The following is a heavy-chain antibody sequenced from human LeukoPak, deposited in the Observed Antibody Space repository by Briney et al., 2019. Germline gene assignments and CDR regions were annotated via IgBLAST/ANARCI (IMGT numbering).Heavy chain of an antibody. D-gene: IGHD3-10*01. CDR1: GFTFSTYS. Sequence: GGSLRLSCAASGFTFSTYSMNWVRQAPGKGLEWVSSISSGSSYIYYADSVKGRVTISRDNAKNSLYLQMNSLRAEDTAVYYCARVRDSGSYYRGMDVWGQGTTVTVSS. J-gene: IGHJ6*02. CDR2: ISSGSSYI. V-gene: IGHV3-21*01. CDR3: ARVRDSGSYYRGMDV.